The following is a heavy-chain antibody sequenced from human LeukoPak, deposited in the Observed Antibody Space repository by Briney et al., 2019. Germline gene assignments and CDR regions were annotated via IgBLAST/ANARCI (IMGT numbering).Heavy chain of an antibody. CDR3: ARGRKGISKVYRVAYYFDY. Sequence: GASVKVSCKASGYTFTSYDINWVRPATGQGLGWMGWMNPNSGNTGYAQKFQGRVTMTRNTSISTAYMELSSLRSEDTAVYYCARGRKGISKVYRVAYYFDYWGQGTLVTVSS. CDR1: GYTFTSYD. J-gene: IGHJ4*02. CDR2: MNPNSGNT. D-gene: IGHD2-2*02. V-gene: IGHV1-8*01.